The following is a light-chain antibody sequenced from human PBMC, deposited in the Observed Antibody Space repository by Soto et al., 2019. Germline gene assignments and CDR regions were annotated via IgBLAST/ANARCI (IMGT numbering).Light chain of an antibody. CDR2: AAS. J-gene: IGKJ4*01. CDR3: QQSNSTLT. Sequence: DIQMTQSPSSLSASVGDRVTITCRASQSISSYLNWYQQKPGKAPKLLIYAASSLQSEVPSRFSGSGSGTDFTLTISSLQPEDFATYYCQQSNSTLTFGGATKVEIK. V-gene: IGKV1-39*01. CDR1: QSISSY.